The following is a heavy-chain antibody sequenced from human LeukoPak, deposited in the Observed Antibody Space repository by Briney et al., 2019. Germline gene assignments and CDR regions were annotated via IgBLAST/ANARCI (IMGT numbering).Heavy chain of an antibody. Sequence: GGSLRLSCAASGFTFSSYAMSWVRQAPGKGLEWVSAISGSGGSTYYADSVKGRFTISRDNSKNTLYLQMNSLRAEDTAVYYCAKDRGYYYGSGSYSGDAFDIWGQGTMVTVSS. CDR2: ISGSGGST. CDR1: GFTFSSYA. J-gene: IGHJ3*02. CDR3: AKDRGYYYGSGSYSGDAFDI. V-gene: IGHV3-23*01. D-gene: IGHD3-10*01.